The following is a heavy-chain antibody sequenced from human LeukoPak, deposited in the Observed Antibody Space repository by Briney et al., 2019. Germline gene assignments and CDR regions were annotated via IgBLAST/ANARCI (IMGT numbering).Heavy chain of an antibody. J-gene: IGHJ5*02. CDR2: ISYDGSNK. V-gene: IGHV3-30*03. Sequence: GGSLRLSCAASGFTFSSYGMHWVRQAPGKGLEWVAVISYDGSNKYYADSVKGRFTISRDNSKNTLYLQMNSLRAEDTAVYYCAMSTGVVVAATVWFDPWGQGTLVTVSS. CDR3: AMSTGVVVAATVWFDP. CDR1: GFTFSSYG. D-gene: IGHD2-15*01.